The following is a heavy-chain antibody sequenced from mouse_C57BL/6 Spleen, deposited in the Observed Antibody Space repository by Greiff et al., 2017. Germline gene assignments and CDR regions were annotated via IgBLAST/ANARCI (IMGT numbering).Heavy chain of an antibody. D-gene: IGHD1-1*01. CDR3: ARVFYGSSGFDY. J-gene: IGHJ2*01. Sequence: VQLQQPGTELVKPGASVKLSCKASGYTFTSYWMHWVKQRPGQGLEWIGNINPSNGGTNYNEKFKSKATLTVDKSSSTAYMQLSSLTSEDSAVXYCARVFYGSSGFDYWGKGTTLTVSS. CDR1: GYTFTSYW. V-gene: IGHV1-53*01. CDR2: INPSNGGT.